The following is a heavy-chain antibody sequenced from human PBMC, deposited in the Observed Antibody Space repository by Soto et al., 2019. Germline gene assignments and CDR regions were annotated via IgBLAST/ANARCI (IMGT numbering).Heavy chain of an antibody. Sequence: ASVKVSCKASGYTFTSYYMHWVRQAPGQGLEWMGIINPSGGSTSYAQKFQGRLTLTEDTSAETAYMELRSLRSEDTAVYFCARGGYYDSSGSRNYHYYGMDVWGQGTTVTVSS. J-gene: IGHJ6*02. CDR1: GYTFTSYY. D-gene: IGHD3-22*01. CDR2: INPSGGST. V-gene: IGHV1-46*01. CDR3: ARGGYYDSSGSRNYHYYGMDV.